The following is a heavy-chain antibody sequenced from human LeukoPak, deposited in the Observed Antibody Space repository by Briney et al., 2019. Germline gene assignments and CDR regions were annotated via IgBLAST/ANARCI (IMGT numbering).Heavy chain of an antibody. J-gene: IGHJ4*02. Sequence: GGSLRLSCAASGFTFSSYAMSWVRQAPGKGLEWVSLIYSGGSTYYADSVKGRFTISRDNSKNTLYLQMNSLRADDTAVYYCARDYDTLNWGQGTLVTVSS. CDR2: IYSGGST. V-gene: IGHV3-66*01. CDR1: GFTFSSYA. CDR3: ARDYDTLN. D-gene: IGHD3-9*01.